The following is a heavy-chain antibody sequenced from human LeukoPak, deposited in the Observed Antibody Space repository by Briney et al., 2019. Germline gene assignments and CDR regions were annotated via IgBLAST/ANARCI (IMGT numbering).Heavy chain of an antibody. V-gene: IGHV3-23*01. CDR3: ARGHESDAFDI. Sequence: GGSLRLSCAASGFTFSNYAMSWVRQAPGKGLEWVSAISGSASSTYHADSVKGRFTISRDNSKNTLYLQMNSLRADDTAVYYCARGHESDAFDIWGQGTMVTVSS. CDR2: ISGSASST. J-gene: IGHJ3*02. CDR1: GFTFSNYA.